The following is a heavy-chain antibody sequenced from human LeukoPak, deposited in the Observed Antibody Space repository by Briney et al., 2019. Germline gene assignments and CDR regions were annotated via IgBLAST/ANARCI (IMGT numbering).Heavy chain of an antibody. V-gene: IGHV4-39*01. CDR3: ARLGGYSYGARIFDY. CDR1: DSITSTSYY. CDR2: IFHSGTT. J-gene: IGHJ4*02. D-gene: IGHD5-18*01. Sequence: SETLSLTCTVSDSITSTSYYWAWIRQPPGKGLQWIASIFHSGTTYFNPSPKSRVTLSIDTSRSQYSLQLASVTAADTALYYCARLGGYSYGARIFDYWGQGIRVAVSS.